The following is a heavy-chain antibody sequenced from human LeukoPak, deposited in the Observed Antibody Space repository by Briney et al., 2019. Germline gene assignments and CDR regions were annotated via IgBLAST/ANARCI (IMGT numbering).Heavy chain of an antibody. J-gene: IGHJ3*02. Sequence: SETLSLTCTVSGGSIGSGGYYWSWIRQHPGKGLEWIGYIYYSGGTYYNPSLKSRVTISVDTSKNQFSLKLSSVTAADTAVYYCARYTYYYDSSGYRRGAFDIWGQGTMVTVSS. V-gene: IGHV4-31*03. D-gene: IGHD3-22*01. CDR1: GGSIGSGGYY. CDR3: ARYTYYYDSSGYRRGAFDI. CDR2: IYYSGGT.